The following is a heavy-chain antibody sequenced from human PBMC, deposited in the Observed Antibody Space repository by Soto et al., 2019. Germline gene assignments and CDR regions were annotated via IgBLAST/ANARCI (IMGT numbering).Heavy chain of an antibody. D-gene: IGHD1-1*01. Sequence: SETLSLTCTVSGASISGFYWSWIRKSAGKGLEWIGRIYAPGTTDYNPSLTSRVMMSVDTSKKQFSLKWRSVTAADTAVYYCVRDGTKTLRDWFDPWGQG. CDR1: GASISGFY. J-gene: IGHJ5*02. CDR3: VRDGTKTLRDWFDP. CDR2: IYAPGTT. V-gene: IGHV4-4*07.